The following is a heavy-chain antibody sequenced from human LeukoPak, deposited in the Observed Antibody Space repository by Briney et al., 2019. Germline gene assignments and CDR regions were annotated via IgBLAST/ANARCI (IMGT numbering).Heavy chain of an antibody. D-gene: IGHD2-21*02. Sequence: GASVKVSCKASGGTFSSYAISWVRQAPGQGLEWMGGIIPIFGTANYAQKFQGRVTMTRDTSTSTVYMELSSLRSEDTAVYYCARGDGYGGNSAIEFDYWGQGTMVTVSS. CDR2: IIPIFGTA. J-gene: IGHJ3*01. CDR1: GGTFSSYA. V-gene: IGHV1-69*05. CDR3: ARGDGYGGNSAIEFDY.